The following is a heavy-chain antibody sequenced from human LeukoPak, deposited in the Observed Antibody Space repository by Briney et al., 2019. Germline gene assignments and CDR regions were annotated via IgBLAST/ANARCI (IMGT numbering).Heavy chain of an antibody. V-gene: IGHV3-48*01. D-gene: IGHD6-19*01. CDR2: IGSSSSAT. J-gene: IGHJ4*02. Sequence: GGSLRLSYAAFGFSFSTYGMNWVRQAPGKGLEWISYIGSSSSATYYADSVKGRFTISRDNVNNSLYLDMDSLRVDDTAVYYCARSATRFRNGWYGHVDFDSWGQGSLVIVSS. CDR3: ARSATRFRNGWYGHVDFDS. CDR1: GFSFSTYG.